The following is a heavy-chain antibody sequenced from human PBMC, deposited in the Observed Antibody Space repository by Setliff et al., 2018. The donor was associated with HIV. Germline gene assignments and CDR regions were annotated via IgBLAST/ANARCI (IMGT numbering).Heavy chain of an antibody. CDR1: SGSISSGGYF. D-gene: IGHD6-6*01. Sequence: SETLSLTCTVSSGSISSGGYFWGWIRQHPGKGLEWIVYIYYTGSTYYNPSLKSRVTISIDTSKNQFSLNLSSVTAADSAVYYCAKLSRLTSLRNAFDIWGQGAVVTVSS. V-gene: IGHV4-31*03. CDR2: IYYTGST. CDR3: AKLSRLTSLRNAFDI. J-gene: IGHJ3*02.